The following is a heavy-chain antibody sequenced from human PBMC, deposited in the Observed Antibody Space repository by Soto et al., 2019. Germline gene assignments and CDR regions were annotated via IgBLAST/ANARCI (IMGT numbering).Heavy chain of an antibody. J-gene: IGHJ5*02. V-gene: IGHV6-1*01. Sequence: QIQLQQSGLGLVKPSQTLSLTCAISGDSVSSKTAAWNWIRQSPSRGLEWLGRTYFRSKWYNDXGISGKRRITXXPXPXXNHFSLLLDSVTPGDTAVYYCARVSFDHFVHWFDPWGQGTLVTVSS. D-gene: IGHD3-9*01. CDR2: TYFRSKWYN. CDR1: GDSVSSKTAA. CDR3: ARVSFDHFVHWFDP.